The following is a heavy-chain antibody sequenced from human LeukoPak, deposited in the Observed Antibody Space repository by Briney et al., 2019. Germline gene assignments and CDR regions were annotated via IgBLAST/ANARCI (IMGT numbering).Heavy chain of an antibody. CDR1: GFTFSNYA. Sequence: PGRSLRLSCAASGFTFSNYAMHCVRQAPGKGLEWVALISYDGSVEKNAASVKGRLTISRDNSKNTLYLQMNSLRTDDTAVYYCARALGSSWDSSLDSWGRGTLVPVSS. D-gene: IGHD6-13*01. J-gene: IGHJ4*02. V-gene: IGHV3-30*04. CDR3: ARALGSSWDSSLDS. CDR2: ISYDGSVE.